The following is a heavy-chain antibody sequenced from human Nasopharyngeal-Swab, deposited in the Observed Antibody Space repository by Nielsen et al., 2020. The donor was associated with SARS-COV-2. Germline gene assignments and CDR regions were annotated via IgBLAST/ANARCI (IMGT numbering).Heavy chain of an antibody. CDR3: ARYGAGGSRITMVRGYMDV. CDR1: GGSISSSSYY. Sequence: GSLRLSCTVSGGSISSSSYYWGWIRQPPGKGLEWIGEINHSGSTNYNPSLKSRVTISVDTSKNQFSLKLSSVTAADTAVYYCARYGAGGSRITMVRGYMDVWGKGTTVTVSS. CDR2: INHSGST. J-gene: IGHJ6*03. D-gene: IGHD3-10*01. V-gene: IGHV4-39*07.